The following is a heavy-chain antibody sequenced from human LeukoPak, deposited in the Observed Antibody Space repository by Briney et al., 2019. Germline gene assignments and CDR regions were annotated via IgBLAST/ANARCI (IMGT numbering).Heavy chain of an antibody. V-gene: IGHV4-39*01. CDR1: AASIRSSSHH. CDR3: ARTEHSSGWTSFDY. D-gene: IGHD6-19*01. CDR2: IYYGQTI. J-gene: IGHJ4*02. Sequence: SETLSLTCTISAASIRSSSHHWGWIRHSPGKGLEWIGSIYYGQTIYYNPSLNSRVTISVVTSKDQFTLQLNSVTAADTAVYYCARTEHSSGWTSFDYWGQGTLVTVSS.